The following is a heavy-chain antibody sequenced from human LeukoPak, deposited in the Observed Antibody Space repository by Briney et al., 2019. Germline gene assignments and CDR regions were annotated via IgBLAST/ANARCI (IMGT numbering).Heavy chain of an antibody. CDR2: FYHGGST. CDR3: ARESSGGSPLVH. Sequence: SETLSLTCTVSGYSISTGYYWDWIRQPPGKGLEWIGAFYHGGSTYYNPSLKSRVTISVDTSKNQFSLKLSSVTAADTAVYYCARESSGGSPLVHWGQGTLVTVSS. CDR1: GYSISTGYY. V-gene: IGHV4-38-2*02. J-gene: IGHJ4*02. D-gene: IGHD2-8*02.